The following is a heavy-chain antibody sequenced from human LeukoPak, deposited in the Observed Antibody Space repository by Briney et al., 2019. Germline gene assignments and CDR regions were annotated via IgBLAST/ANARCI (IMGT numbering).Heavy chain of an antibody. CDR3: ARGSIGGYTYGGAFDI. Sequence: GGSLRLSCAASGFTFSSYAMSWVRQAPGKGLEWVSAISGSGGSTYYADSVKGRFTISRDNAKNSLYLQMNSLRAEDTAVYYCARGSIGGYTYGGAFDIWGQGTMVTVSS. CDR1: GFTFSSYA. D-gene: IGHD5-18*01. J-gene: IGHJ3*02. CDR2: ISGSGGST. V-gene: IGHV3-23*01.